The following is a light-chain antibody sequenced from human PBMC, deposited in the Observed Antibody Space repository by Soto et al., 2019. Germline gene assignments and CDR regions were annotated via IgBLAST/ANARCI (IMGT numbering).Light chain of an antibody. CDR3: QSYDSSLSDVV. CDR2: GNS. J-gene: IGLJ2*01. CDR1: SSNIGAGYD. Sequence: QLVLTQPPSVSGAPGQRVTISCTGSSSNIGAGYDVHWYQQLPGTAPKLLIYGNSNRPSGVPDRFSGSKSGTSASLAITGLQAEDEADYYFQSYDSSLSDVVFGGGTKVTVL. V-gene: IGLV1-40*01.